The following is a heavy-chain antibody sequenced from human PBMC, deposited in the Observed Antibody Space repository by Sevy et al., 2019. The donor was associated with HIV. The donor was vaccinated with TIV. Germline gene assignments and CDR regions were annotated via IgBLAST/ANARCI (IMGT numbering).Heavy chain of an antibody. CDR3: AREEIAVAGTGDAFDI. J-gene: IGHJ3*02. V-gene: IGHV1-69*06. CDR1: GGTFSSYA. Sequence: ASVKVSCKASGGTFSSYAISWVRQAPGQGLEWMGGIIPIFGTANYAQKFQGRVTITDDKSTGTAYMKLSSLRSEDKAVYYCAREEIAVAGTGDAFDIWGQGTMVTVSS. CDR2: IIPIFGTA. D-gene: IGHD6-19*01.